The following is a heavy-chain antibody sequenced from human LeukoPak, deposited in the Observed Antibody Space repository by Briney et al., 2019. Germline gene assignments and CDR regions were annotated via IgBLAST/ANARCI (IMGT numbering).Heavy chain of an antibody. V-gene: IGHV1-24*01. CDR2: FDPEDGET. D-gene: IGHD2-15*01. CDR3: ARHIVVVVAANFFDY. J-gene: IGHJ4*02. Sequence: ASVKVSCKVSGYTLTELSMHWVRQAPGKGLEWMGGFDPEDGETIYAQKFQGRVTMTEDTSTDTAYMELSSLRAEDTAVYYCARHIVVVVAANFFDYWGQGTQVTVSS. CDR1: GYTLTELS.